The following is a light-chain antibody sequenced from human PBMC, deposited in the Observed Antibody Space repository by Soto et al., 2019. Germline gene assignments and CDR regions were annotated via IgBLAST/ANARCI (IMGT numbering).Light chain of an antibody. V-gene: IGLV1-44*01. CDR3: CSYAGRYTYV. Sequence: QSVLTQPPSASGTPGQRVTFSCSGSSSNIGSGTVNWYQQLPGTAPKLLIYNDNQRPSGVPDRFSGSKSGTSASLAISGLQSEDEADYYCCSYAGRYTYVFGTGTKLTVL. CDR2: NDN. CDR1: SSNIGSGT. J-gene: IGLJ1*01.